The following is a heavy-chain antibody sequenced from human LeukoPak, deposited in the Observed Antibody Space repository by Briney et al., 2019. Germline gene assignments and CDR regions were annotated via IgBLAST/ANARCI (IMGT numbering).Heavy chain of an antibody. CDR1: GFTFSSYG. Sequence: QTGGSLRLSCAASGFTFSSYGMHWVRQAPGKGLEWVAVISYDGSNKYYADSVKGRFTISRDNSKNTLYLQMNSLRAEDTAVYYCAREGGYTYAFDIWGQGTMVTVSS. J-gene: IGHJ3*02. CDR3: AREGGYTYAFDI. D-gene: IGHD5-18*01. V-gene: IGHV3-30*03. CDR2: ISYDGSNK.